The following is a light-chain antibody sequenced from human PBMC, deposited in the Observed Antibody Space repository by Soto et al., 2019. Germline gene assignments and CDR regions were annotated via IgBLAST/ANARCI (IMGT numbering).Light chain of an antibody. V-gene: IGKV3-15*01. CDR2: DAS. CDR1: QSVRTN. Sequence: EVVMTQSPATLSVSPEERATLSCRASQSVRTNLAWYQQKPGQAPRLLIYDASAKIAGTPVRFSGSGSGTEFTLTISNLQSEDFAVYYCQQYNDWPQTFGQGTKVEIK. CDR3: QQYNDWPQT. J-gene: IGKJ1*01.